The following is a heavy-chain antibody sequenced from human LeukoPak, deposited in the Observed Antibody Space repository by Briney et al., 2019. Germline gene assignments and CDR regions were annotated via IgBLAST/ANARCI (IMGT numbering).Heavy chain of an antibody. CDR3: ARAPYYDILTGYFDY. J-gene: IGHJ4*02. D-gene: IGHD3-9*01. Sequence: SVKVSCKASGGTFSSYAISWVRQAPGQGLEWMGGIIPIFGAANYAQKFQGRVTITADESTSTAYMELSSLRSEDTAVYYCARAPYYDILTGYFDYWGQGTLVTVSS. V-gene: IGHV1-69*13. CDR1: GGTFSSYA. CDR2: IIPIFGAA.